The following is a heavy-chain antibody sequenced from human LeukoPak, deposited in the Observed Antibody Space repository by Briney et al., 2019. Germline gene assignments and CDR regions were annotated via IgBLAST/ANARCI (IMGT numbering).Heavy chain of an antibody. D-gene: IGHD3-16*01. CDR1: GYTFTSYY. CDR2: INPSGGST. V-gene: IGHV1-46*01. J-gene: IGHJ6*03. CDR3: ARETSQKGAHYMDV. Sequence: ASVKVSCKASGYTFTSYYMHGVRQAPGQGLEWMGIINPSGGSTSYAQKFQGRVTMTRDMSTRTVYMELSSLRSEDTAVYYCARETSQKGAHYMDVWGKGTTVTISS.